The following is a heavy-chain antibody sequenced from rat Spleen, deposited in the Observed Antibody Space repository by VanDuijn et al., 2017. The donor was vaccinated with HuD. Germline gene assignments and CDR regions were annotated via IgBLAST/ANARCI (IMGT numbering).Heavy chain of an antibody. D-gene: IGHD4-6*01. V-gene: IGHV5-31*01. CDR1: GFIFNNYW. Sequence: EVQLVESGGGLVQPGRSLKLSCVVSGFIFNNYWMTWIRQAPGKGLELVASITNSGDDSYYPDSVRGRCTISRDNTKSTLYLQMNSLRSEDTATYYCTREFWAPDYWGQGVMVTVSS. CDR2: ITNSGDDS. CDR3: TREFWAPDY. J-gene: IGHJ2*01.